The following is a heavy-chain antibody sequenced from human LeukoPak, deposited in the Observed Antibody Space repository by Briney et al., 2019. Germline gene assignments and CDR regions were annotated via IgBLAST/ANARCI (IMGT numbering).Heavy chain of an antibody. Sequence: GGSLRLSYAASGFTFSSYGMHWVRQAPGKGLEWVAVISYDGSNKYYADPVKGRFTISRDNSKNTLYLQMNSLRAEDTAVYYCAKDLEPQLVGAADYWGQGTLVTVSS. CDR1: GFTFSSYG. V-gene: IGHV3-30*18. J-gene: IGHJ4*02. CDR2: ISYDGSNK. D-gene: IGHD1-26*01. CDR3: AKDLEPQLVGAADY.